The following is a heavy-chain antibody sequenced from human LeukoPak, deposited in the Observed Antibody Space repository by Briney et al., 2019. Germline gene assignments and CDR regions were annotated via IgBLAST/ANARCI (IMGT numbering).Heavy chain of an antibody. D-gene: IGHD6-13*01. V-gene: IGHV4-30-2*01. CDR1: GGSISSGGYY. CDR3: ARDTADHSRPDP. J-gene: IGHJ5*02. CDR2: IYHSGST. Sequence: KASQTLSLTCTVSGGSISSGGYYWSWIRQPPGKGLEWIGYIYHSGSTYYNPSLKSRVTISVDRSKNQFSLKLSSVTAADTAVYYCARDTADHSRPDPWGQGTLVTVSS.